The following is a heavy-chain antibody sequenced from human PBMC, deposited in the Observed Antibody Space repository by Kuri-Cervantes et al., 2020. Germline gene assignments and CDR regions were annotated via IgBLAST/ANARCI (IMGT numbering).Heavy chain of an antibody. CDR3: AREGTTDTAMVRSWVDY. CDR1: GGSISSGGYS. D-gene: IGHD5-18*01. V-gene: IGHV4-30-2*01. CDR2: IYHSGST. J-gene: IGHJ4*02. Sequence: SETLSLTCTVSGGSISSGGYSWSWIRQPPGKGLEWIGYIYHSGSTYYNPSLKSRVTISVDTSKNQFSLKLSSVTAADTAVYYCAREGTTDTAMVRSWVDYWGQGTLVTVSS.